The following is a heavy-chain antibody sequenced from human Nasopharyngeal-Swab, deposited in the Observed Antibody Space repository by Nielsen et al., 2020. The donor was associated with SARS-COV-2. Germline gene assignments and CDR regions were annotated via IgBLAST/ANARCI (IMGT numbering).Heavy chain of an antibody. J-gene: IGHJ6*02. CDR3: ARGAESTTPHYVHYGLDV. CDR2: ISESGSA. CDR1: GGSFSGHQ. Sequence: SETLSLTCAVHGGSFSGHQWNWICHSPETGLEWIGEISESGSASFQPSLKGRVTISLDTSKIQFSLKMTSLTAADTAVYYCARGAESTTPHYVHYGLDVWGQGTTVTVSS. D-gene: IGHD4-17*01. V-gene: IGHV4-34*01.